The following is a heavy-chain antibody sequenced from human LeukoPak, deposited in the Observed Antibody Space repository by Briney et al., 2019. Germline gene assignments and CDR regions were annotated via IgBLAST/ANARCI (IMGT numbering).Heavy chain of an antibody. V-gene: IGHV3-23*01. Sequence: GGSLRLSCAASGFTFSSYAMSWVRQAPGKGLEWVSAISGSGGSTYYADSVKGRFTISRDNSKNTLYLQMNSLRAEDTAVYYCAKQPAPYYYDAFNGFDYWGQGTLVTVSS. CDR1: GFTFSSYA. CDR3: AKQPAPYYYDAFNGFDY. J-gene: IGHJ4*02. D-gene: IGHD3-22*01. CDR2: ISGSGGST.